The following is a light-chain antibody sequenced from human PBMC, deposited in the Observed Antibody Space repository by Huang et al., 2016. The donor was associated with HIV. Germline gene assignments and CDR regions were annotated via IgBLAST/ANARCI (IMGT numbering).Light chain of an antibody. V-gene: IGKV1-39*01. J-gene: IGKJ1*01. CDR1: PNINSY. CDR2: GAS. CDR3: QQSDNIPPT. Sequence: DIQMTQSPSSLSASVGDRVTITCRASPNINSYLNWYQKKPGKAPKVLIYGASILQSGVPARFSGSGSGTDFTLTISSLQPDDFATYYCQQSDNIPPTFGQGTRV.